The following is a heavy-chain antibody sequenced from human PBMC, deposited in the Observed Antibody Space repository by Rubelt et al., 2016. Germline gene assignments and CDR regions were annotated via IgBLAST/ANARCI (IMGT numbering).Heavy chain of an antibody. CDR3: ARVYDSSDTYYFDY. CDR1: GYTFTSYG. D-gene: IGHD3-22*01. V-gene: IGHV1-46*01. CDR2: INPRGGST. Sequence: QVQLVQSGAEVKKPGASVKVSCKASGYTFTSYGISWVRQAPGQGLEWMGIINPRGGSTSYAQKCQGRVTITRETSTSTVYMELSSLRSEDTAVYYCARVYDSSDTYYFDYWGQGTLVTVSS. J-gene: IGHJ4*02.